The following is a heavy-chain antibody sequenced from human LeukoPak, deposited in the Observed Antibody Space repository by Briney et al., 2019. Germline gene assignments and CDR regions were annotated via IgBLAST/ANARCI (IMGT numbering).Heavy chain of an antibody. Sequence: SETLSLTCTVSGGSISSYYWSWIRQPPGKGLEWIGYIYYSGSTNYNPSLKSRVTISVDTSKNQFSLKLSSVTAADTAVYYCARWSGVVVVAATPWGFDPWCQGTLVTVSS. V-gene: IGHV4-59*01. CDR1: GGSISSYY. D-gene: IGHD2-15*01. CDR2: IYYSGST. J-gene: IGHJ5*02. CDR3: ARWSGVVVVAATPWGFDP.